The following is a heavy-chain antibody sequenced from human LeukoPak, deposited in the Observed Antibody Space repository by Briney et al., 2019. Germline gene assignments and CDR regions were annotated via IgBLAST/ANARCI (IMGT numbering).Heavy chain of an antibody. CDR1: GYTFTSYY. D-gene: IGHD5-18*01. CDR2: INPSGGST. Sequence: GASVKVSCKASGYTFTSYYMHWVRQAPGQGLEWMGIINPSGGSTSYAQKFQGRVTMTRDMSTSTVYMELSSLRSEDTAVYYCARGETGDESTAMVTWGYYYYMDVWGKGTTVTVSS. V-gene: IGHV1-46*01. CDR3: ARGETGDESTAMVTWGYYYYMDV. J-gene: IGHJ6*03.